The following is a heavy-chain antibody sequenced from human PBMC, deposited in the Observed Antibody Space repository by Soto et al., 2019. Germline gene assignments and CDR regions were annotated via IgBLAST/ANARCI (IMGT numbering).Heavy chain of an antibody. D-gene: IGHD2-2*01. J-gene: IGHJ4*02. Sequence: SQTMSLTCTLPTGSISSVCYYCSWIRKQPVKGLEWIGYIYYSWSTYYTPSLKSRVTISVDTFKSQCSLKLSSVTAASTAVYYCARRKQVEMGFGYWGQGTLVTVSS. V-gene: IGHV4-31*03. CDR3: ARRKQVEMGFGY. CDR1: TGSISSVCYY. CDR2: IYYSWST.